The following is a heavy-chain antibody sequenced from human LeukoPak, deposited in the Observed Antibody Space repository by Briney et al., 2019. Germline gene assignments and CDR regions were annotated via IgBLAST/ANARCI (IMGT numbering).Heavy chain of an antibody. D-gene: IGHD3-9*01. CDR3: SRHSVASPPQYYDISTGYLVPAEYFQH. J-gene: IGHJ1*01. CDR1: GFTFSSYS. V-gene: IGHV3-21*01. Sequence: GGSLRLSCAASGFTFSSYSMNWVRQAPGKGLEWVSSISSSSSYIYYADSVKGRFTISRDNAKNSLYLQMNSLRAEDTAVYYCSRHSVASPPQYYDISTGYLVPAEYFQHWGQGTLVTVSS. CDR2: ISSSSSYI.